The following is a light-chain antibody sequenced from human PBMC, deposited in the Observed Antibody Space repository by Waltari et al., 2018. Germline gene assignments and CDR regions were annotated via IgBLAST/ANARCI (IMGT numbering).Light chain of an antibody. CDR1: SSDVGTYNL. J-gene: IGLJ3*02. V-gene: IGLV2-23*02. Sequence: QSALTQPASVSVSAGQSITISCTGTSSDVGTYNLVSWYQQHPGKAPKLMIYEASKRPSGVSHRFSGSKTGNTASLTISGLQAEDEADYFCCSYAGGHTLVFGGGTKLTVL. CDR2: EAS. CDR3: CSYAGGHTLV.